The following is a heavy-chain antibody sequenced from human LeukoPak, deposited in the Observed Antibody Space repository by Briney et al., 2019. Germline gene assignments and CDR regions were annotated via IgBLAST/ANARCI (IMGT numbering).Heavy chain of an antibody. CDR1: GASISSYY. V-gene: IGHV4-59*01. CDR2: IYYSGST. J-gene: IGHJ3*02. Sequence: SETLSLTCTVSGASISSYYWSWIRQPPGEGLEWIGYIYYSGSTNYNPTLKSRVTILRDTSKNQFSLKLSSVTAADTAVYYCARDRSSFRSAFDIWGQGTMVTVSS. CDR3: ARDRSSFRSAFDI.